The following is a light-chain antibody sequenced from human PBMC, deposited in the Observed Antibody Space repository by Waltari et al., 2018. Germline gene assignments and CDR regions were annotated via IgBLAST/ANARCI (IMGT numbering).Light chain of an antibody. CDR1: SGHSSTV. Sequence: QLVLTQSPSASASLGASVTLTCTLSSGHSSTVIAWHQQQPETGPRYLMKVNSDGSHSKGDKIPDRFSGSSSGAEHYLTISSLQSEDEADYYCQTGGHGTWVFGGGTKLTVL. CDR2: VNSDGSH. V-gene: IGLV4-69*01. CDR3: QTGGHGTWV. J-gene: IGLJ3*02.